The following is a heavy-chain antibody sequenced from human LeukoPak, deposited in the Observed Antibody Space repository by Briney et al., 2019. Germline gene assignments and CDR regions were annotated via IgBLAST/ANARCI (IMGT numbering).Heavy chain of an antibody. J-gene: IGHJ4*02. D-gene: IGHD3-16*01. CDR2: ITSGASVI. Sequence: PGRSLRLSCVASRFTFKTYHMNWVRQAPGKGLEWLSGITSGASVIYYADSVKGRFTISRDDAMNSVFLQMSGLTVDDTAVYYCARKRLADLGDDTSFGGTPFDSWGQGTLVIVSS. CDR1: RFTFKTYH. V-gene: IGHV3-48*03. CDR3: ARKRLADLGDDTSFGGTPFDS.